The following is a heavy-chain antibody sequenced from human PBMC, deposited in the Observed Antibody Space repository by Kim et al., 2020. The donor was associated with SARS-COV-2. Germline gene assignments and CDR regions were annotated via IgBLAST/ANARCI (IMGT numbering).Heavy chain of an antibody. CDR1: GFTFSSYG. D-gene: IGHD3-10*01. CDR3: ARAIWFGELYYPGPGDY. CDR2: ISYDGSNK. J-gene: IGHJ4*02. Sequence: GGSLRLSCAASGFTFSSYGMHWVRQAPGKGLEWVAVISYDGSNKYYADSVKGRFTISRDNSKNTLYLQMNSLRAEDTAVYYCARAIWFGELYYPGPGDYWGQGTLVTVSS. V-gene: IGHV3-33*05.